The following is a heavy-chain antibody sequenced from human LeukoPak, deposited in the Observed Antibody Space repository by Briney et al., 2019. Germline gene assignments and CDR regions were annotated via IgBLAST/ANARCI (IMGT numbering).Heavy chain of an antibody. D-gene: IGHD6-13*01. CDR2: ISGSGDST. J-gene: IGHJ4*02. V-gene: IGHV3-23*01. CDR3: TKSVRSIWWGGAYYFDY. CDR1: GFTFRSHA. Sequence: GGSLRLSCAASGFTFRSHAMSWVRQAPGKGLEWVSVISGSGDSTDYADSVKGRFSISRDNSKNTLYLQMNSLRAEDTAVYYCTKSVRSIWWGGAYYFDYWGQGALVTVSS.